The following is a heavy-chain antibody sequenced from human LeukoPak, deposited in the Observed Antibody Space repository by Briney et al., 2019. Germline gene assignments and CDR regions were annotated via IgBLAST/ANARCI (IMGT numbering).Heavy chain of an antibody. CDR3: ARSPGDIVVVPAYDYYYYMDV. J-gene: IGHJ6*03. D-gene: IGHD2-2*01. Sequence: SETLSLTCTVSGGSISSSSYYWGWIRQPPGKGLEWIGYIYYTGSTNYNPSLKSRVTISVDTSKNQFSLKLSSVTAADTAVYYCARSPGDIVVVPAYDYYYYMDVWGKGTTVTISS. CDR1: GGSISSSSYY. CDR2: IYYTGST. V-gene: IGHV4-61*05.